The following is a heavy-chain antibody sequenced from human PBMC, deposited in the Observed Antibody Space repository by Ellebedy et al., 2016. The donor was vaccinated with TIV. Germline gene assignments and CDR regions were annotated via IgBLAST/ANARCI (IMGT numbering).Heavy chain of an antibody. V-gene: IGHV4-34*01. Sequence: SETLSLTCGVYGGSFSGYYWSWIRQPPGKGLEWIGEVNHSGTTNYNPSLKSRVTISVDTSKNQFSSKLSSVTAADTAVYYCARSTSMEVFDYWGQGILVTVSS. CDR1: GGSFSGYY. CDR2: VNHSGTT. D-gene: IGHD5-18*01. CDR3: ARSTSMEVFDY. J-gene: IGHJ4*02.